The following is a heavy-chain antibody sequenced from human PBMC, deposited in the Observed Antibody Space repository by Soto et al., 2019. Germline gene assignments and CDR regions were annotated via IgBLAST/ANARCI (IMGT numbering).Heavy chain of an antibody. CDR3: ARAQPPYCSSTSCSQYYYMDV. V-gene: IGHV1-2*04. CDR2: INPNSGGT. CDR1: GYTFTGYY. Sequence: ASVKVSCKASGYTFTGYYMHWVRQAPGQGLGWMGWINPNSGGTNYAQKFQGWVTMTRDTSISTAYMELSRLRSDDTAVYYCARAQPPYCSSTSCSQYYYMDVWGKGTTVTVSS. D-gene: IGHD2-2*01. J-gene: IGHJ6*03.